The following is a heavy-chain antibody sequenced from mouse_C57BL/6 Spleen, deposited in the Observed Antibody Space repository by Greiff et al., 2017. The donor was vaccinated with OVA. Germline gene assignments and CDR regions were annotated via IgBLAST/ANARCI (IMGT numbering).Heavy chain of an antibody. J-gene: IGHJ3*01. V-gene: IGHV5-6*01. CDR2: ISSGGSYT. CDR3: ARLDEDWFAY. Sequence: EVQRVESGGDLVKPGGSLKLSCAASGFTFSSYGMSWVRQTPDKRLEWVATISSGGSYTYYPDSVKGRFTISRDNAKNTLYLQMSSLKSEDTAMYYCARLDEDWFAYWGQGTLVTVSA. CDR1: GFTFSSYG.